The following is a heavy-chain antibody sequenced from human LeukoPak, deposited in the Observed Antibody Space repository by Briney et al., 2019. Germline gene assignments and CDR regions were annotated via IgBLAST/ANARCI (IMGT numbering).Heavy chain of an antibody. Sequence: GGSLRLSCAASGFTSTTYAMTWVRQAPGKGLEWVSGMIVSGAGRYYADSVQGRFTISRDNSQNTLYLQMNSLRAEDTAVYYCAKETDIPVAGDWGEGTLVTVSS. CDR1: GFTSTTYA. D-gene: IGHD6-19*01. CDR2: MIVSGAGR. J-gene: IGHJ4*02. V-gene: IGHV3-23*01. CDR3: AKETDIPVAGD.